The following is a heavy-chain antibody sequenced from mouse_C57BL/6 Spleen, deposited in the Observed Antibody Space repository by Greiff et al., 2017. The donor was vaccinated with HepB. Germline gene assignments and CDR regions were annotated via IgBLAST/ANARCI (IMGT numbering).Heavy chain of an antibody. V-gene: IGHV5-6*01. CDR3: ARYYGSSSAWFAY. CDR2: ISSGGSYT. J-gene: IGHJ3*01. D-gene: IGHD1-1*01. CDR1: GFTFSSYG. Sequence: EVMLVESGGDLVKPGGSLKLSCAASGFTFSSYGMSWVRQTPDKRLEWVATISSGGSYTYYPDSVKGRFTISRDNAKNTLYLQMSSQKSEDTAMYYCARYYGSSSAWFAYWGQGTLVTVAA.